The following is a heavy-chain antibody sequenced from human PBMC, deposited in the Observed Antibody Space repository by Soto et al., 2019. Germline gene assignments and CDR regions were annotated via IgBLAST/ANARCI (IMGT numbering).Heavy chain of an antibody. Sequence: GESRKISCKGSGYSFTSYWIGWVRQMPGKGLEWMGIIYPGDSDTRYSPSFQGQVTISADKSISTAYLQWSSLKASDTAMYYCARGYCTTNICDPWFDPWGQGTLVTVSS. CDR2: IYPGDSDT. CDR1: GYSFTSYW. CDR3: ARGYCTTNICDPWFDP. V-gene: IGHV5-51*01. D-gene: IGHD2-8*01. J-gene: IGHJ5*02.